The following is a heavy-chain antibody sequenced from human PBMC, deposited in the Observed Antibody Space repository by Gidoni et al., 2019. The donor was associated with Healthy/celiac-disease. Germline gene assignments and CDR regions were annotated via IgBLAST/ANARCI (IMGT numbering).Heavy chain of an antibody. Sequence: VHLLESGGGLVQPGGPLRLSRAASGLTFSSYAPSWVGQAPGSELEWISAISGSGGSTYYADSVKGRFTISRDNSKNTLYLQMNSLRAEDTAVYYCAKDSPARAVAGHPWGGWYWGQGTLVTVSS. V-gene: IGHV3-23*01. CDR2: ISGSGGST. CDR3: AKDSPARAVAGHPWGGWY. J-gene: IGHJ4*02. D-gene: IGHD6-19*01. CDR1: GLTFSSYA.